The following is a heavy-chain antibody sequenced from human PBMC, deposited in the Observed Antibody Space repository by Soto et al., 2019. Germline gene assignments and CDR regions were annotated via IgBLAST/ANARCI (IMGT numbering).Heavy chain of an antibody. CDR3: AKDRSSSWNNDRGYFDY. D-gene: IGHD6-13*01. Sequence: EVQLLESGGGLVQPGGSLRLSCAASGFTFSSYAMSWVRQAPGKGLEWVSAISGSGGSTYYADSVKGRFTISRDNSKNTLYLQMNSLRAEDTAVYYCAKDRSSSWNNDRGYFDYWGQGTLVTVSS. CDR1: GFTFSSYA. J-gene: IGHJ4*02. V-gene: IGHV3-23*01. CDR2: ISGSGGST.